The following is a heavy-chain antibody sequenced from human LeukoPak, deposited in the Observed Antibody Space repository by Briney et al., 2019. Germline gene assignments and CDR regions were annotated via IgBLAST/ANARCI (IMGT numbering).Heavy chain of an antibody. CDR3: ARGGITMVRGVLND. D-gene: IGHD3-10*01. V-gene: IGHV1-18*01. J-gene: IGHJ4*02. Sequence: ASVKVSCKASGHTFTSYGISWVRQAPGQGLEWMGWISAYNGNTNYAQKLQGRVTMTTDTSTSTAYMELRSLRSDDTAVYYCARGGITMVRGVLNDWGQGTLVTVSS. CDR2: ISAYNGNT. CDR1: GHTFTSYG.